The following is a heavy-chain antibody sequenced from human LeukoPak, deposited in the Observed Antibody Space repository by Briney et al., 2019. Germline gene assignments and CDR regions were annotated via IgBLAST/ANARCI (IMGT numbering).Heavy chain of an antibody. CDR1: GGSISSGGYS. CDR2: IYHSGST. Sequence: PSQTLSLTCAASGGSISSGGYSWSWIRQPPGKGLEWIGYIYHSGSTYYNPSLKSRVTISVDRSKNQFSLKLSSVTAADTAVYYCARGSGPDAFDIWGQGTMVTVSS. J-gene: IGHJ3*02. V-gene: IGHV4-30-2*01. D-gene: IGHD1-26*01. CDR3: ARGSGPDAFDI.